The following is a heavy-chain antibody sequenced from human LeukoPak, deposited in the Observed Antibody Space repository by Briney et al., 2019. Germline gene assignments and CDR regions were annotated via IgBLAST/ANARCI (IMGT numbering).Heavy chain of an antibody. J-gene: IGHJ5*02. CDR2: IIPILGIA. V-gene: IGHV1-69*02. Sequence: GSSVKVSCTASGGTFRRSTISWVRHTPGHRLECMGRIIPILGIANHAQKFQGRVTMTADKSTSTAYMERSSLRSEDTAVYYCARLGCFSGGSCYHWGQGTLVSVFS. CDR3: ARLGCFSGGSCYH. D-gene: IGHD2-15*01. CDR1: GGTFRRST.